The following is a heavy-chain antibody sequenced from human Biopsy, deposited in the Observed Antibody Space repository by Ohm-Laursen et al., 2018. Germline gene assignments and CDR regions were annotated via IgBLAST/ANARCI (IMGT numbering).Heavy chain of an antibody. J-gene: IGHJ4*02. CDR3: ARGSNDFGGLYFPR. CDR1: GGSFTGHY. Sequence: GTLSLTCTVSGGSFTGHYWSWIRQPPGKGLVWIGHISYTGYTSYNSSLKSRVTISVDTSTNHFSLRLSSLTAADTAVYYCARGSNDFGGLYFPRWGQGTLLTVSS. V-gene: IGHV4-59*11. D-gene: IGHD4-23*01. CDR2: ISYTGYT.